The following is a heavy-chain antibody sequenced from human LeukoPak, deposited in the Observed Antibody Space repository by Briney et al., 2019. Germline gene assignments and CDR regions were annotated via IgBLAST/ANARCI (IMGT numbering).Heavy chain of an antibody. CDR3: AKDRVPVVVEAIGLYDY. CDR2: ISYDGSNK. Sequence: GGSLRLSCAASGFTFSSYAMHWVRQAPGKGLEWVAVISYDGSNKYYADSVKGRFTISRDNSKNTLYLQMNSLRAEDTAVYYCAKDRVPVVVEAIGLYDYWGQGTLVTVSS. J-gene: IGHJ4*02. CDR1: GFTFSSYA. V-gene: IGHV3-30*04. D-gene: IGHD2-21*01.